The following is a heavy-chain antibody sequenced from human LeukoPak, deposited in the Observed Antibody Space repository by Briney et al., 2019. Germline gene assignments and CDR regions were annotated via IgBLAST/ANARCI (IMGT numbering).Heavy chain of an antibody. CDR3: ASGDTNNWYAVFDY. V-gene: IGHV4-34*01. J-gene: IGHJ4*02. D-gene: IGHD1-1*01. Sequence: SETLSLTCAVYGESFTGYYWSWIRQSPGTGLEWIGEIDHRGNTNYNPSLTSRVTISVDTSKNQFSLRLNSVTAADTAVYYCASGDTNNWYAVFDYWGQGTLVTVSS. CDR2: IDHRGNT. CDR1: GESFTGYY.